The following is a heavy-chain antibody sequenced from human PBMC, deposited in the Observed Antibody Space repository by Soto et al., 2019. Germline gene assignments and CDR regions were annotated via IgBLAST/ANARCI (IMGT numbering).Heavy chain of an antibody. D-gene: IGHD2-15*01. CDR3: ARGGYYYYYGMDV. CDR1: GCSIRSGGYY. Sequence: PSVTHSHTSSVSGCSIRSGGYYWSWIRKHPGKGLEWIGYIYYSGSTYYNPSLKSRVTISVDTSKNQFSLKLSSVTAADTAVYYCARGGYYYYYGMDVWGQGTTVTVSS. V-gene: IGHV4-31*03. CDR2: IYYSGST. J-gene: IGHJ6*02.